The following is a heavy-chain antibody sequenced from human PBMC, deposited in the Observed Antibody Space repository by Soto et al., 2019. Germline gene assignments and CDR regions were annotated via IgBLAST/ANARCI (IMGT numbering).Heavy chain of an antibody. CDR1: GGSISTSYW. D-gene: IGHD3-9*01. Sequence: PSETLSLTCTVSGGSISTSYWWSWVRQSPGKGLEWIGEIHYSGTTNYNPSLKSRVIISQDKSKNQFSLNLNSVTAADTAMYYCTRALLKSLDYWGQGTLVTVSS. CDR3: TRALLKSLDY. CDR2: IHYSGTT. V-gene: IGHV4-4*02. J-gene: IGHJ4*02.